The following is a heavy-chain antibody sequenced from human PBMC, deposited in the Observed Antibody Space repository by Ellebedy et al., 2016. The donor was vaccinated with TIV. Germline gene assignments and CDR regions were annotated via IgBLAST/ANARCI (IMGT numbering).Heavy chain of an antibody. CDR1: GFNFSRYW. D-gene: IGHD3-22*01. Sequence: GGSLRLSCAASGFNFSRYWMHWVRQAPGKGLVWLSRIFSDGSIITYVDSVKGRFTISRDNAKNTLYLQMNSLRAEDTAVYYCAASPRLYDSSGYPFHYWGQGTLVTVSS. V-gene: IGHV3-74*01. J-gene: IGHJ4*02. CDR2: IFSDGSII. CDR3: AASPRLYDSSGYPFHY.